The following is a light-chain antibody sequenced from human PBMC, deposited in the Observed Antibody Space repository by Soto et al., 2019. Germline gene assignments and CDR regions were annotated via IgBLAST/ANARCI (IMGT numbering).Light chain of an antibody. CDR1: SRDVGGYNY. Sequence: QSVLTQPASVSGSPGQSITISCTATSRDVGGYNYVSRYQQHPGKAPKLMIYEVSNRPSGVSNRFSGSKSGNTASLTLSGLQSEDEADYYCSSYTSSSTRVFGGGTKVTVL. CDR2: EVS. CDR3: SSYTSSSTRV. J-gene: IGLJ3*02. V-gene: IGLV2-14*01.